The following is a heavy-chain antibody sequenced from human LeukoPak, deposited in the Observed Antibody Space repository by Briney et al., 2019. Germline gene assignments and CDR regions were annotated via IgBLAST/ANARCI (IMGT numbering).Heavy chain of an antibody. CDR2: IRSKAYGGTT. CDR3: TREFQGNGFDY. V-gene: IGHV3-49*03. J-gene: IGHJ4*02. D-gene: IGHD2-8*01. CDR1: GFTFGDYA. Sequence: PGRSLRLSCTASGFTFGDYAMSWFRQAPGKGLEWVGFIRSKAYGGTTEYAASVKGRFTISRDDSKSIAYPQMNSLKTEDTAVYYCTREFQGNGFDYWGQGTLVTVSS.